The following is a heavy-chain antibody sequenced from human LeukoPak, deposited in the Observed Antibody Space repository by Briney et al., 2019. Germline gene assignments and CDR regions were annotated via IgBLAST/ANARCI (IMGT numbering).Heavy chain of an antibody. CDR2: IYTSGST. CDR3: ARTFYYDSSGYYSDAFDI. Sequence: SETLSLTCTVSGGSISSGSYYWSWIRQPAGKGLEWIGRIYTSGSTNYNPSLKSRVTISADTSKNQFSLKLSSVTAADTAVYYCARTFYYDSSGYYSDAFDIWGQGTMVTVSS. CDR1: GGSISSGSYY. V-gene: IGHV4-61*02. J-gene: IGHJ3*02. D-gene: IGHD3-22*01.